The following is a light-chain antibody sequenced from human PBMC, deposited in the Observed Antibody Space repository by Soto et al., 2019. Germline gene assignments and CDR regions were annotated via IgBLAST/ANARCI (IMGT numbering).Light chain of an antibody. CDR3: QQYASSPRT. V-gene: IGKV3-20*01. CDR1: QIVSSNY. Sequence: ETVLTQSPGTLPLSPGDGATLSCRASQIVSSNYLAWYQQKPGQAPRLLIYGVSSRATGIPDRFSGSGSGTVFTRTISRLEPEDFAVYYWQQYASSPRTFGQGTKVEIK. CDR2: GVS. J-gene: IGKJ1*01.